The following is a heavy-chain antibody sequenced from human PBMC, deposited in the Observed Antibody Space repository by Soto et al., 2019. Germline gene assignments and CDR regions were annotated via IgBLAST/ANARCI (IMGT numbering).Heavy chain of an antibody. J-gene: IGHJ4*02. D-gene: IGHD6-19*01. V-gene: IGHV3-23*01. CDR3: AKGGTSGWPGGY. CDR1: GFTFSNYA. Sequence: GGSLRLSCAASGFTFSNYAMTWVRRAPGKGLEWVSAVSGNGGSTFYADSVKGQFTISRDNSKNTVYLQMNSLRAEDTAVYYCAKGGTSGWPGGYWGQGTLVTVSS. CDR2: VSGNGGST.